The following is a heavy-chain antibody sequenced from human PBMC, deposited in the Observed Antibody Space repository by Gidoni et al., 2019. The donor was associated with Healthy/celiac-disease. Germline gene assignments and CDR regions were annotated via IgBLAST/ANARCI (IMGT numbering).Heavy chain of an antibody. D-gene: IGHD6-19*01. J-gene: IGHJ4*02. Sequence: EWIGEINHSGSTNYNPSLKSRVTISVDTSKNQFSLKLSSVTAADTAVYYCARVNAEEIAVAGSVDYWGQGTLVTVSS. V-gene: IGHV4-34*01. CDR3: ARVNAEEIAVAGSVDY. CDR2: INHSGST.